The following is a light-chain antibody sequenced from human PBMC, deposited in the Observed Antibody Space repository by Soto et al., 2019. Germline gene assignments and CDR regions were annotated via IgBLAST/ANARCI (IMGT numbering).Light chain of an antibody. V-gene: IGKV1-9*01. Sequence: IQLTQSPSSLSASVGDRVTITCRASQGISSYLAWYQQKPGKAPKLLIYAASTLQSGVPSRFSXXXXXXXXXXTISSLQPEDFATYYCQQLNSYPRTFGQGTKLEIK. CDR3: QQLNSYPRT. J-gene: IGKJ2*02. CDR2: AAS. CDR1: QGISSY.